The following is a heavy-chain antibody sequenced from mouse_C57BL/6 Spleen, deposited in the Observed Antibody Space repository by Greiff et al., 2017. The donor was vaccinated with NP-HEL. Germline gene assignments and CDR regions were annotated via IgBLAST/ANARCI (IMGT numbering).Heavy chain of an antibody. CDR3: ARSSYPAMDY. J-gene: IGHJ4*01. V-gene: IGHV7-3*01. CDR1: GFTFTDYY. CDR2: IRNKANGYTT. Sequence: DVMLVESGGGLVQPGGSLSLSCAASGFTFTDYYMSWVRQPPGKALEWLGFIRNKANGYTTEYSASVQGRFTISRDNSQSILYLQMNALRAEDSATYYCARSSYPAMDYWGQGTSVTVSS. D-gene: IGHD2-10*01.